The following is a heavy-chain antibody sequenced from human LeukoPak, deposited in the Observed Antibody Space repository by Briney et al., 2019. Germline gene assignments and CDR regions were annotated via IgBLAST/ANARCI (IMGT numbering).Heavy chain of an antibody. J-gene: IGHJ5*02. Sequence: GGSLRLSCAASGFTFGSYSMNWVRQAPGKGLEWVSSISSGGSYIYYADSVRGRFTISRDNAKNSLYLQMNGLRAEDTAVYYCARYRIALDSRWFDPWGQGTLVTVSS. V-gene: IGHV3-21*01. CDR2: ISSGGSYI. CDR3: ARYRIALDSRWFDP. CDR1: GFTFGSYS. D-gene: IGHD3-22*01.